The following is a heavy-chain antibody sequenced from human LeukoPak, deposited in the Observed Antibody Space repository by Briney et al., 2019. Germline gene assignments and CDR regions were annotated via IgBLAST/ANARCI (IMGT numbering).Heavy chain of an antibody. D-gene: IGHD6-13*01. CDR3: ARYSSSPVSAFDI. CDR2: IKQDGSEK. Sequence: GGSLRLSCAASGFTFSSYWMHWVRQAPGKGLEWVANIKQDGSEKYYVDSVKGRFTISRDNAKNSLYLQMNSLRAEDTAVYYCARYSSSPVSAFDIWGQGTMVTVSS. CDR1: GFTFSSYW. V-gene: IGHV3-7*03. J-gene: IGHJ3*02.